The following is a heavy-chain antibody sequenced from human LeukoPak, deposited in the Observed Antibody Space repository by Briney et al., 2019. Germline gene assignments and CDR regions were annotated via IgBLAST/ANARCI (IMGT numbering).Heavy chain of an antibody. D-gene: IGHD2-2*01. Sequence: GGSLRLSCAASGFTFDDYAMHWVRQAPGKGLGWVSGISWNSGSIGYADSVKGRFTISRDNAKNSLYLQMNSLRAEDTALYYCAKDLGSSPQNYFDYWGQGTLVTVSS. CDR3: AKDLGSSPQNYFDY. V-gene: IGHV3-9*01. J-gene: IGHJ4*02. CDR1: GFTFDDYA. CDR2: ISWNSGSI.